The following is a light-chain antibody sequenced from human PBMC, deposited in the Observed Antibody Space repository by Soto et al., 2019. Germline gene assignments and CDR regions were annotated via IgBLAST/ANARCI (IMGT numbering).Light chain of an antibody. Sequence: EIVMTQSPATLSVSPGERATLSCRASQSVSSNLAWYQQKPGQAPRLLIYGASTRATGIPARFSGSGSGTEGTLTISSLQSEDFEVYYCQQYNNWPLTFGQGTRLEIK. CDR3: QQYNNWPLT. J-gene: IGKJ5*01. CDR2: GAS. CDR1: QSVSSN. V-gene: IGKV3-15*01.